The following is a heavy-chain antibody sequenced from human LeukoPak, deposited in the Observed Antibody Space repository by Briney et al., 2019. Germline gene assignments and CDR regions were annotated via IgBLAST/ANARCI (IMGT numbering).Heavy chain of an antibody. V-gene: IGHV4-34*01. Sequence: XAXXGGSFXGYYWSWIRQPPGKGLEWIGEINHSGSTNYNPSLKSRVTISVDTCKKQCSLRRRSVTAADTAVCYCVXXXXXXXXXTXXXXDYWGQXTXVSVSS. CDR1: GGSFXGYY. CDR3: VXXXXXXXXXTXXXXDY. CDR2: INHSGST. J-gene: IGHJ4*02.